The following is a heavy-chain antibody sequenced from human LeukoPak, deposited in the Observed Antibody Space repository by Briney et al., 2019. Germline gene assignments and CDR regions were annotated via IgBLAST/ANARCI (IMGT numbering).Heavy chain of an antibody. CDR3: ARDPSSYYDILTGYAPHWFDP. CDR1: GFTFGSYS. CDR2: ISSSSSYI. D-gene: IGHD3-9*01. Sequence: GGSLRLSCAASGFTFGSYSMNWVRQAPGKGLEWVSPISSSSSYIYYADSVKGRFTISRDNAKNSLYLQMNSLRAEDTAVYYCARDPSSYYDILTGYAPHWFDPWGQETLVTVSS. V-gene: IGHV3-21*01. J-gene: IGHJ5*02.